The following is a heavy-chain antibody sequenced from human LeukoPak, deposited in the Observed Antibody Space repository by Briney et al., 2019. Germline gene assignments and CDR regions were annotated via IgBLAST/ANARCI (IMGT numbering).Heavy chain of an antibody. D-gene: IGHD3-16*01. Sequence: GGSLRLSCAASGFTFSSYSMNWVRQAPGKGLEWVSYISSSSSTIYYADSVKGRLTISRDNSKNTLYLQLNSLRAEDTATYYCAKEGAWGNWYFDLWGRGALVTVSS. CDR3: AKEGAWGNWYFDL. J-gene: IGHJ2*01. CDR1: GFTFSSYS. CDR2: ISSSSSTI. V-gene: IGHV3-48*01.